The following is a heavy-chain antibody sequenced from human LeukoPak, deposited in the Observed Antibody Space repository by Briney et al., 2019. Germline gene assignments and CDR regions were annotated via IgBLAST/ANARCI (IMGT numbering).Heavy chain of an antibody. D-gene: IGHD3-3*01. CDR1: GYTFTSYG. J-gene: IGHJ4*02. V-gene: IGHV1-18*01. Sequence: ASVKVSCKASGYTFTSYGISWVRQAPGQGLEWMGWIKPYSDNTDYAQQYQGRVTLTTDMSTGTAHMELRSLRSDDTAVYYCARCDFWSGYHFDYWGQGTLVTVSS. CDR2: IKPYSDNT. CDR3: ARCDFWSGYHFDY.